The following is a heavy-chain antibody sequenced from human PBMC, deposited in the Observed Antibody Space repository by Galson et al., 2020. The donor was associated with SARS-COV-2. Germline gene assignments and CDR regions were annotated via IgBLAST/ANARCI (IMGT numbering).Heavy chain of an antibody. CDR1: GFTFSSYA. V-gene: IGHV3-23*01. Sequence: GESLKISCAASGFTFSSYAMSWVRQAPGKGLEWVSAISGSGGSTYYADSVKGRFTISRDNSKNTLYLQMNSLRAEDTAVYYCAKDPGGSLWYLNNYYYYGMDVWGQGTTVTVSS. J-gene: IGHJ6*02. D-gene: IGHD5-18*01. CDR2: ISGSGGST. CDR3: AKDPGGSLWYLNNYYYYGMDV.